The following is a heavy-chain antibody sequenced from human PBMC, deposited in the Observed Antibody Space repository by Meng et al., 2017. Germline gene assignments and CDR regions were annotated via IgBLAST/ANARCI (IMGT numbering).Heavy chain of an antibody. CDR3: AREQWLVPTTGHDAFDI. J-gene: IGHJ3*02. CDR1: GGTFSSYA. D-gene: IGHD6-19*01. Sequence: SVKVSCKASGGTFSSYAISWVRQAPGQGLEWMGGINPIFGTANYAQKFQGRVTITTDESTSTAYMELSSLRSEDTAVYYCAREQWLVPTTGHDAFDIWGQGTMVTVSS. V-gene: IGHV1-69*05. CDR2: INPIFGTA.